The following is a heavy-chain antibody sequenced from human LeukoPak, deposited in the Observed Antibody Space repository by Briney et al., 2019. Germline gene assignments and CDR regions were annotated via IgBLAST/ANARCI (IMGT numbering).Heavy chain of an antibody. Sequence: GESPKISCKGSGYTFTTYWIGWVRQMPGKGLEWMGIIYPGDSDPRYSPSFQGQVTISADKSISTAYLQWSSLKASDSAIYYCVRHGLGSSWFGFDYWGNGTLVSVSS. CDR3: VRHGLGSSWFGFDY. CDR2: IYPGDSDP. D-gene: IGHD6-13*01. CDR1: GYTFTTYW. V-gene: IGHV5-51*01. J-gene: IGHJ4*03.